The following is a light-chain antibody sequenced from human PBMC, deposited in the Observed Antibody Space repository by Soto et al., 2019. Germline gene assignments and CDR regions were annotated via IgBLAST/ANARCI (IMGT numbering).Light chain of an antibody. CDR1: QSVLYSSNNKNY. Sequence: DIVMTQSPDSLAVSLGERATINCKSSQSVLYSSNNKNYLSWYQQKPGQPPKLLISWASTRESGVPDRFTGXXXXXXXXXXISSLQAEDVAVYYCQQYYSTLTWTFGQGTKVEIK. CDR3: QQYYSTLTWT. V-gene: IGKV4-1*01. CDR2: WAS. J-gene: IGKJ1*01.